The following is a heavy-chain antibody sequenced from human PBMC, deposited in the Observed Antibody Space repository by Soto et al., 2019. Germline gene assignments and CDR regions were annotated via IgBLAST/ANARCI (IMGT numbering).Heavy chain of an antibody. Sequence: SETLSLTCTVSGCSISSYYWSWIRQPPGKGLEWIGYIYYSGSTNYNPSLKSRVTISVDTSKNQFSLKLSSVTAADTAVYYCARLSTAVSGVDYWGQGTLVTVSS. J-gene: IGHJ4*02. CDR2: IYYSGST. CDR1: GCSISSYY. V-gene: IGHV4-59*01. CDR3: ARLSTAVSGVDY. D-gene: IGHD4-17*01.